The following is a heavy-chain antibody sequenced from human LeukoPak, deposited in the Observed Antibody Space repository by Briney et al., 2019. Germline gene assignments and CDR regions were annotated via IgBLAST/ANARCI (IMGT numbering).Heavy chain of an antibody. CDR1: RGTFSSYA. CDR3: AREISRAPHYYYYYMDV. V-gene: IGHV1-69*13. Sequence: ASVKVSCKASRGTFSSYAISWVRQAPGQGLEWMGGMIPIFGTANYAQKFQGRVTITADESTSTAYMELSSLRSEDTAVYYCAREISRAPHYYYYYMDVWGKGTTVTVSS. CDR2: MIPIFGTA. J-gene: IGHJ6*03. D-gene: IGHD3-3*02.